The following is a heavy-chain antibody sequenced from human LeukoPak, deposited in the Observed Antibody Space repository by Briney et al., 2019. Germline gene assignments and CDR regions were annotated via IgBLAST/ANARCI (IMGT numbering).Heavy chain of an antibody. V-gene: IGHV4-59*08. CDR3: ARHIKWELDPFDY. D-gene: IGHD1-26*01. CDR2: IYYSGST. CDR1: GGSISSYY. J-gene: IGHJ4*02. Sequence: PSETLSLTCTVSGGSISSYYWSWIRQPPGKGLEWIGYIYYSGSTNYNPSLKSRVTISVDTSKNQFSLKLSSVTAADTAVYYCARHIKWELDPFDYWGQGTLVTVSS.